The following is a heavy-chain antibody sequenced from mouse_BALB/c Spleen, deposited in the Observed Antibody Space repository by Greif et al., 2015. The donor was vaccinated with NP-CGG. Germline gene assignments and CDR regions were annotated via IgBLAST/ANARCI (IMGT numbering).Heavy chain of an antibody. CDR1: GFTFSDYG. CDR2: ISNLAYSI. CDR3: ARDYYGSSYWYFDV. D-gene: IGHD1-1*01. Sequence: VKVVESGGGLVQPGGSRKLSCAASGFTFSDYGMAWVRQAPGKGPEWVAFISNLAYSIYYADTVTGRFTISRENAKNXLYLEMSSLRSEDTAMYYCARDYYGSSYWYFDVWGAGTTVTVSS. J-gene: IGHJ1*01. V-gene: IGHV5-15*02.